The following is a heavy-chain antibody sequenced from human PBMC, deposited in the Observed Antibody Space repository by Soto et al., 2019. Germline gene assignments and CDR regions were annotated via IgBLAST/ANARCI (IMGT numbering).Heavy chain of an antibody. J-gene: IGHJ5*02. V-gene: IGHV3-23*01. D-gene: IGHD6-19*01. CDR1: GFTFSSYA. Sequence: GGSLRLSCAASGFTFSSYAMSWVRQAPGKGLEWVSAISGSGGSTYYADSVKGRFTISRDNSKNTLYLQMNSLRAGDTAVYYCAKDQIKYSSGLNWFDPWGQGTLVTVSS. CDR2: ISGSGGST. CDR3: AKDQIKYSSGLNWFDP.